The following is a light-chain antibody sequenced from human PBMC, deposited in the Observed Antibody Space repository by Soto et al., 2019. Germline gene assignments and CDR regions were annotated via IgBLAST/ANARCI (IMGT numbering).Light chain of an antibody. J-gene: IGLJ1*01. CDR1: SSDVGGYNY. CDR2: DVS. Sequence: QSVLTQPASVSGSPGQSITISCTGTSSDVGGYNYVSWYQQHPGKAPKLMIYDVSNRPSGVSNRFSGPKSGNTASLTISGLQAEDEADYYCSSYTSSSTLSVFVTGTKLTVL. V-gene: IGLV2-14*01. CDR3: SSYTSSSTLSV.